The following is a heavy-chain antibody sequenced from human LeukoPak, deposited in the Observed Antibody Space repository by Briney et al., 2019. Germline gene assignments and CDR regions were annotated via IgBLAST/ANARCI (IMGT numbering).Heavy chain of an antibody. CDR2: ISETSSFM. CDR1: GFTFSSYS. CDR3: ARGSGGIFFDY. J-gene: IGHJ4*02. Sequence: PGGSLRLSCAASGFTFSSYSMNWVRQAPGKGLEWISYISETSSFMYYADSVKGRFTISRDNSKNTLYLQMNSLRAEDTAVYYCARGSGGIFFDYWGQGTLVTVSS. D-gene: IGHD2-21*01. V-gene: IGHV3-21*05.